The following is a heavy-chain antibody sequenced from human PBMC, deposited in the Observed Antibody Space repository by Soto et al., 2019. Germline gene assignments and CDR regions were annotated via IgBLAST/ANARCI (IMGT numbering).Heavy chain of an antibody. V-gene: IGHV1-18*01. CDR2: ISAYNGNT. CDR3: ARDYDILALAPQPGGDY. D-gene: IGHD3-9*01. Sequence: GASVKVSCKASGYTFTSYGISWVRQAPGQGLEWMGWISAYNGNTNYAQKLQGRVTMTTDTSTSTAYMELRSLRSDDTAVYYCARDYDILALAPQPGGDYWGQGTLVTVSS. CDR1: GYTFTSYG. J-gene: IGHJ4*02.